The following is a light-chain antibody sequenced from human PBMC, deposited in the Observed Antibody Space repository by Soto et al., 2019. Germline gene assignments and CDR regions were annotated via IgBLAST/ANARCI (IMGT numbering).Light chain of an antibody. V-gene: IGKV1D-12*01. J-gene: IGKJ4*01. CDR1: QGISSW. CDR3: QQASSFPPS. Sequence: DVQMTQSPSSVSASVGDRVTVTCRASQGISSWLAWYQHKPGKAPKLLIYAASTLQSGVPSRFSGSGSGTDFTLTISSLQPEDFATYYCQQASSFPPSFGGGTKVEIK. CDR2: AAS.